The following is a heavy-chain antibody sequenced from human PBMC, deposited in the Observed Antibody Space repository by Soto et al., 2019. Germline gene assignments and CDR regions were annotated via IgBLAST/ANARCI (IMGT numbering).Heavy chain of an antibody. V-gene: IGHV3-30-3*01. D-gene: IGHD2-2*01. Sequence: GGSLRLSCAASGFTFSSYAIHWVRQAPGKGLEWVAVISYDGSNKYYADSVKGRFTISRDNSKNTLYLQMNSLRAEDTAVYYCARNFHNIVVVPAYYYYGMDVWGQGTTVTVSS. CDR1: GFTFSSYA. J-gene: IGHJ6*02. CDR3: ARNFHNIVVVPAYYYYGMDV. CDR2: ISYDGSNK.